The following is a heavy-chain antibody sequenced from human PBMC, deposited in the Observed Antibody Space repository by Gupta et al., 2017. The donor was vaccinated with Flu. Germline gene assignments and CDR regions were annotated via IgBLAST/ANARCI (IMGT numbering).Heavy chain of an antibody. D-gene: IGHD6-25*01. J-gene: IGHJ5*02. Sequence: QVQLVQSGAEVKKPGASVKVSCKASGYTFTGYYMHWVRQAPGQGLEWMGWINTKSGGTNYAQKFQGRVTLTRDTSISTGYMELSSLRSDDTAVYFCARDVAAARKAGSWFDPWGQGTLVSVSS. CDR2: INTKSGGT. V-gene: IGHV1-2*02. CDR1: GYTFTGYY. CDR3: ARDVAAARKAGSWFDP.